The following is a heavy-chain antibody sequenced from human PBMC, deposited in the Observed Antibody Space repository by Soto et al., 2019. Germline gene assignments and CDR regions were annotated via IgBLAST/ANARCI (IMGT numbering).Heavy chain of an antibody. CDR1: GGSISNYY. CDR2: ISYSGST. Sequence: PSETLSLTCNVSGGSISNYYWNWIRQPPGKGLEWIGHISYSGSTSYNPSLKSRVIISLDTSKNQFSLKLRSVTAADTAMYYCSRIPTLNSPAPFDSWGQGALVTVSS. J-gene: IGHJ4*02. D-gene: IGHD1-26*01. V-gene: IGHV4-59*08. CDR3: SRIPTLNSPAPFDS.